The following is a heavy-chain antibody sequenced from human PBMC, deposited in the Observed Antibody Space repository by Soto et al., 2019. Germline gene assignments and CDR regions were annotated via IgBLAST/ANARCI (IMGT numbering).Heavy chain of an antibody. J-gene: IGHJ3*02. Sequence: PSETLSLTCTVSGGSISSGGYYWSWIRQHPGKGLEWIGYIYYSGSTYYNPSLKSRVTISVDTSKNQFSLKLSSVTAADTAVYYCARCEYSSSSGFGAFDIWGQGTMVTVSS. CDR2: IYYSGST. D-gene: IGHD6-6*01. V-gene: IGHV4-31*03. CDR3: ARCEYSSSSGFGAFDI. CDR1: GGSISSGGYY.